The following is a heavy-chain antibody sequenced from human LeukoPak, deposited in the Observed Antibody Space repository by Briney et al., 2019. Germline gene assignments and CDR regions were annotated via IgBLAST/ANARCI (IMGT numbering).Heavy chain of an antibody. CDR3: ASITTFPYGYDI. J-gene: IGHJ3*02. CDR1: GGSISSHY. V-gene: IGHV4-59*11. Sequence: SETLSLTCTVSGGSISSHYWSWIRQPPGKGLEWIGYTYNSGSTNYNPSLKSRVTISVDTSKNQFSLKLSSVTAADTAVYYCASITTFPYGYDIWGQGTMVTVSS. CDR2: TYNSGST. D-gene: IGHD3-9*01.